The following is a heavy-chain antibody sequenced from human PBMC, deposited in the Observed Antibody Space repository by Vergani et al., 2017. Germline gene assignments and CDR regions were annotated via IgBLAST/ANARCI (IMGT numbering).Heavy chain of an antibody. J-gene: IGHJ6*03. CDR2: IIPIFGTA. V-gene: IGHV1-69*01. CDR3: ARPYLRGDYYYYYMDV. D-gene: IGHD4-17*01. CDR1: GGTFSSYA. Sequence: QVKLVQSGAEVKKPGSSVKVSCKASGGTFSSYAISWVRQAPGQGLEWMGGIIPIFGTANYAQKFQGRVTITADESTGTAYMELSSLRSEDTAVYYCARPYLRGDYYYYYMDVWGKGTTVTVSS.